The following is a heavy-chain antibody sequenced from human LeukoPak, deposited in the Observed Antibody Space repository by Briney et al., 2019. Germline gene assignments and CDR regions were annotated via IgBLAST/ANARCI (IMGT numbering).Heavy chain of an antibody. V-gene: IGHV4-34*01. D-gene: IGHD3-10*01. CDR3: ARRTRFGELTFDY. CDR1: GGSFSGYY. J-gene: IGHJ4*02. CDR2: IYYSGST. Sequence: PSETLSLTCAVYGGSFSGYYWSWIRQPPGKGLEWIGSIYYSGSTYYNPSLKSRVTISVDTSKNQFSLKLSSVTAADTAVYYCARRTRFGELTFDYWGQGTLVTVSS.